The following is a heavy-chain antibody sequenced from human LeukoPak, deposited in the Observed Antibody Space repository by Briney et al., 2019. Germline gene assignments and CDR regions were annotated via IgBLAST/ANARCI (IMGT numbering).Heavy chain of an antibody. CDR3: AKDISNGSGRRFDY. J-gene: IGHJ4*02. CDR2: VSGSGGTT. CDR1: GFTFSNYA. D-gene: IGHD3-3*02. Sequence: GGSLRLSCAASGFTFSNYAMNWVRQAPGKGLEWISDVSGSGGTTHYADSVKGRFTVSRDNSKNTVYLQMNILRAEDTAIYYCAKDISNGSGRRFDYWGQGTLVTVSS. V-gene: IGHV3-23*01.